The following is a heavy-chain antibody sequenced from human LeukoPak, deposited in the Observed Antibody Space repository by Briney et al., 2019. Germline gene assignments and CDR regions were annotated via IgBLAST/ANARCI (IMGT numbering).Heavy chain of an antibody. CDR1: GYTFTIYA. D-gene: IGHD6-19*01. CDR3: AREGILQWLIDY. CDR2: ISAYNGKT. J-gene: IGHJ4*02. V-gene: IGHV1-18*01. Sequence: SVTVSCKAYGYTFTIYAISWVRPAHGHGIEWMGWISAYNGKTNYAQKFQGRVTMTTDTSTSTAYMELRSLRSEDTAVYYCAREGILQWLIDYWGQGTLVTVSS.